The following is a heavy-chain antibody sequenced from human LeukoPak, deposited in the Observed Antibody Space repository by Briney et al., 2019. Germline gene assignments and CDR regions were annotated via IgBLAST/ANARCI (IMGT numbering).Heavy chain of an antibody. Sequence: SETLSLTFTVSGGSISSYYWSWIRQPPGKGLEWIGRFYTSGSTSYNPSLKSRVTLSVDTSKNQFFLKVSSVTAADTAVYFCATGAGPFDYWGQRTLVTVSS. J-gene: IGHJ4*02. CDR2: FYTSGST. V-gene: IGHV4-4*07. D-gene: IGHD4-17*01. CDR1: GGSISSYY. CDR3: ATGAGPFDY.